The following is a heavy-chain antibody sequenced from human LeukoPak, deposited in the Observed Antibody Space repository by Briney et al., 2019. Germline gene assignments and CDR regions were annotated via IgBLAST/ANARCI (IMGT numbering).Heavy chain of an antibody. CDR3: AKDTTATGTGNFDY. Sequence: PGGSLRLSCAASGFTFSSYAMTWVRQAPRKGLEWVSGISGSGGSTYYADSVKGRFTISRDNAKNSLYLNMNSLRAEDTALYYCAKDTTATGTGNFDYWGQGTLVTVSS. J-gene: IGHJ4*02. CDR1: GFTFSSYA. D-gene: IGHD6-13*01. V-gene: IGHV3-23*01. CDR2: ISGSGGST.